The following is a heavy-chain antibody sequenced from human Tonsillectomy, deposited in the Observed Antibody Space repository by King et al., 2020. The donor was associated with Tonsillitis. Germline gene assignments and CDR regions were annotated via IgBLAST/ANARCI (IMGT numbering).Heavy chain of an antibody. D-gene: IGHD3-10*01. CDR1: GFSLTTSGLG. V-gene: IGHV2-5*02. CDR3: ARFATGLLSFGEFSEAFDV. J-gene: IGHJ3*01. CDR2: IYWDDDK. Sequence: ITLKESGPTLVKPTQTLTLTCTFSGFSLTTSGLGVGWIRQPPGKALEWLALIYWDDDKRYSPSLRSRLTITKDTSKNEVVLKMTNMDPVDTATYYCARFATGLLSFGEFSEAFDVWGQETMVTVSS.